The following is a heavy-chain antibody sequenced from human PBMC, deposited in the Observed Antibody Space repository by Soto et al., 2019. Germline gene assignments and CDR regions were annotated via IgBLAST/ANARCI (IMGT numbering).Heavy chain of an antibody. D-gene: IGHD1-1*01. V-gene: IGHV1-18*01. CDR3: ARGRYGDY. CDR1: GYAFTTYG. J-gene: IGHJ4*02. Sequence: QVHLVQSGAEVKKPGASVKVSCKGSGYAFTTYGITWVRQAPGQGLEWMGWISAHIGNTNYAQKLQGRVTVTRVTSTSTAYMELRSLRSDDTAVYYCARGRYGDYWGKGALVTVSS. CDR2: ISAHIGNT.